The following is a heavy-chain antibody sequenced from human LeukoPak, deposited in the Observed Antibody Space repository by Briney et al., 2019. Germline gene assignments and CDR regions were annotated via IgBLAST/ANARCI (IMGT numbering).Heavy chain of an antibody. V-gene: IGHV1-2*02. CDR2: INPNSGGT. D-gene: IGHD3-22*01. CDR1: GYTFTDYY. Sequence: ASVKVSCKASGYTFTDYYMHWVRQAPGQGLEWMGWINPNSGGTNYAQKFQGRVTMTRDTSISTAYMELSRLRSDDTAVYYCARVYLGVYYYGSSGYSHLDYWGQGILVTVSS. CDR3: ARVYLGVYYYGSSGYSHLDY. J-gene: IGHJ4*02.